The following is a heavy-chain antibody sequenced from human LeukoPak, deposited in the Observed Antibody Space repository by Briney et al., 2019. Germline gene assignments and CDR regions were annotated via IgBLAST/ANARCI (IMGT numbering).Heavy chain of an antibody. V-gene: IGHV4-39*01. CDR2: IYYSGST. J-gene: IGHJ4*02. Sequence: SETLSLTCTVSGGSISSSSCYWGWIRQPPGKGLEWIGSIYYSGSTYYNPSLKSRVTISVDTSKNQLSLKLSSVTAADTAVYYCARLRNYGYFDYWGQGTLVTVSS. CDR3: ARLRNYGYFDY. D-gene: IGHD3-10*01. CDR1: GGSISSSSCY.